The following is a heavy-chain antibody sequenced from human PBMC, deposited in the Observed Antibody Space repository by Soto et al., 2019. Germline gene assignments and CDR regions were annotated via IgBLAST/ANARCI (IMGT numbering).Heavy chain of an antibody. J-gene: IGHJ3*02. CDR1: GFTFSSYS. Sequence: GGSLRLSCGALGFTFSSYSMNWVRQAPGKGLEWVSSISSSSSYIYYADSVKGRFTISRDNAKNSLYLQMNSLRAEDTAVYYCAGIDAFDIWGQGTMVTVSS. CDR2: ISSSSSYI. V-gene: IGHV3-21*01. CDR3: AGIDAFDI.